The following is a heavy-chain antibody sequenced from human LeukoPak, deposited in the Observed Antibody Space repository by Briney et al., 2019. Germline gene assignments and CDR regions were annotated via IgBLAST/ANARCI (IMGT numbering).Heavy chain of an antibody. CDR2: IKSKTDGGTT. D-gene: IGHD2-15*01. CDR3: TTDHSLGMDTFDY. Sequence: AGGSLRLSCAASGFTFSNAWMSWVRQAPGKGLEWVGRIKSKTDGGTTDYAAPVKGRFTISRDDSKNTLYLQMNSLKTEDTAVYYCTTDHSLGMDTFDYWGQGTLVTVSS. V-gene: IGHV3-15*01. CDR1: GFTFSNAW. J-gene: IGHJ4*02.